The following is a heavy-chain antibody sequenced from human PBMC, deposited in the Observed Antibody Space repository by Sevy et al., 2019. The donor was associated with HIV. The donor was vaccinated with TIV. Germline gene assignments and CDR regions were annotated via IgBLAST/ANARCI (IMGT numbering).Heavy chain of an antibody. CDR2: ISYDGSNK. Sequence: GGSLRLSCAASGFTFSSYGMHWVRQAPGKGLEWAAVISYDGSNKYYADSLKRRFTNSRDNSKNTLYLQMNSLRAEDTAVYYCAKDAYSGSYYVDYWGQGTLVTVSS. CDR1: GFTFSSYG. J-gene: IGHJ4*02. V-gene: IGHV3-30*18. CDR3: AKDAYSGSYYVDY. D-gene: IGHD1-26*01.